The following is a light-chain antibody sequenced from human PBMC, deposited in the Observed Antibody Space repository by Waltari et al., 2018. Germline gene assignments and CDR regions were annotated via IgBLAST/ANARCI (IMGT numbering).Light chain of an antibody. CDR2: GNN. CDR3: QSFDNMLSGGVV. J-gene: IGLJ2*01. Sequence: QSVLTQPPSVSGTPGQRVTIPCSGSTPNTGAGPDVPWSQHLPGTAPKLLIYGNNNRPSGVPDRFSGSKSGTSASLAITGLQADDEADYFCQSFDNMLSGGVVFGGGTKLAVL. CDR1: TPNTGAGPD. V-gene: IGLV1-40*01.